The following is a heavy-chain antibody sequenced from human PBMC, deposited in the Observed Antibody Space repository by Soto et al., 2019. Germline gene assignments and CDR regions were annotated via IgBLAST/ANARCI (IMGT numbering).Heavy chain of an antibody. CDR1: GYTFTGYY. J-gene: IGHJ6*02. CDR2: INPNSGGT. D-gene: IGHD1-26*01. Sequence: QVQLVQSGAEMKKPGASVKVSCKASGYTFTGYYMHWVRQAPGQGLEWMGWINPNSGGTNYAQKFQGRVTITADESTSTAYMELSSLRSEDTAVYYCARGGSYYNYYYGMDVWGQGTTVTVSS. V-gene: IGHV1-2*02. CDR3: ARGGSYYNYYYGMDV.